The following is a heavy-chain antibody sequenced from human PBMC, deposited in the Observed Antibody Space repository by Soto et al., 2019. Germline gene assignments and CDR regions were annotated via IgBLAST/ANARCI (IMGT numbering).Heavy chain of an antibody. CDR2: IYHGGST. J-gene: IGHJ5*02. CDR1: GYSISSGYY. CDR3: ARVGHWVPSYYDSSPYTFRNWFDP. Sequence: SETLSLTCAVSGYSISSGYYCGWLRQPPGKGLEWIGSIYHGGSTYYNPSLNSRVTLSIDMTNNHVSLLMNSVTAAAAAVFYCARVGHWVPSYYDSSPYTFRNWFDPWGQGTRVTVAS. V-gene: IGHV4-38-2*01. D-gene: IGHD3-22*01.